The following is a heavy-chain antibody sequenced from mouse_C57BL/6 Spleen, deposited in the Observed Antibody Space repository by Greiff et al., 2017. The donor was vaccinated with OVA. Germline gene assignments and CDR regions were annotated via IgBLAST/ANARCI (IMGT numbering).Heavy chain of an antibody. V-gene: IGHV1-72*01. J-gene: IGHJ4*01. D-gene: IGHD1-1*01. CDR2: IDPNSGGT. CDR3: ASSIYYYGSSYAMDY. CDR1: GYTFTSYW. Sequence: QVQLKQPGAELVKPGASVKLSCKASGYTFTSYWMHWVKQRPGRGLEWIGRIDPNSGGTKYNEKFKSKATLTVDKPSSTAYMQLSSLTSEDSAVYNCASSIYYYGSSYAMDYWGQGTSVTVSS.